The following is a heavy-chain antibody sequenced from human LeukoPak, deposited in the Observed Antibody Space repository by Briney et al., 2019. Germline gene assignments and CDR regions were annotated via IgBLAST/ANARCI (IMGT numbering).Heavy chain of an antibody. D-gene: IGHD1-26*01. CDR2: IYYSGST. CDR3: AGGGGGGATSGAFDI. Sequence: SETLSLTCTVSGGSISSYYWSWIRQPPGKGLEWIGYIYYSGSTNYNPSLKSRVTISVDTYKNQFSLKLSSVTGADGAVYYCAGGGGGGATSGAFDIWGQGTMVTVSS. CDR1: GGSISSYY. V-gene: IGHV4-59*01. J-gene: IGHJ3*02.